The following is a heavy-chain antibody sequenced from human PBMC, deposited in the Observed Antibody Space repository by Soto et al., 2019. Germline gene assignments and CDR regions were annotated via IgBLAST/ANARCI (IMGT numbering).Heavy chain of an antibody. Sequence: GGSLRLSCAASGFTFSSYGMHWVRQAPGKGLEWVAVIWYDGSNKYYADSVKGRFTISRDNSKNTLYLQMNSLRAEDTAVYYCARDSSLWGIGAAGGSDAFDIWGQGTMVTVSS. J-gene: IGHJ3*02. V-gene: IGHV3-33*01. D-gene: IGHD6-13*01. CDR1: GFTFSSYG. CDR2: IWYDGSNK. CDR3: ARDSSLWGIGAAGGSDAFDI.